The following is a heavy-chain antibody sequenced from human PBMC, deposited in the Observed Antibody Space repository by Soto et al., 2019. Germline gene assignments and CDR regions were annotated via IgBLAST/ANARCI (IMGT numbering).Heavy chain of an antibody. J-gene: IGHJ3*02. V-gene: IGHV1-69*08. CDR2: IIPILDTT. Sequence: ASVKVSCKASGGTFSSYTISWVRQAPGQGLEWMGRIIPILDTTNYAQKFQGRVTITADKSTSTAYMELSSLRSEDTAVYYCATNPADYQLPPRFDIWGQGTMVTVSS. CDR3: ATNPADYQLPPRFDI. CDR1: GGTFSSYT. D-gene: IGHD2-2*01.